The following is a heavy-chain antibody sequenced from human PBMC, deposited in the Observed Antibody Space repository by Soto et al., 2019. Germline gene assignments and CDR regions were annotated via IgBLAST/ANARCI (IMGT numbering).Heavy chain of an antibody. CDR3: ARTYSSGWLIDY. CDR1: GYSVTSDW. CDR2: IDPSDSYT. V-gene: IGHV5-10-1*01. Sequence: PXESLTISRKGAGYSVTSDWISWVRQMPGKGLGWMGRIDPSDSYTNYSPSFQGHVTISADKSISTASLQWSSLKASDTAMYYCARTYSSGWLIDYWGQGTLVTVSS. J-gene: IGHJ4*02. D-gene: IGHD6-19*01.